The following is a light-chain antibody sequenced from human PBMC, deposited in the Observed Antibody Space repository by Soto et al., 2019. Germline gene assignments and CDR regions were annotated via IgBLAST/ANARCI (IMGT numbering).Light chain of an antibody. J-gene: IGKJ4*01. Sequence: EIVLTQSPATLSLSPGERATLFCRASQTISNYLAWYQQKPGQAPRLLIYDASNSAAGIPARFSGSGSGTAFILTISSLEPEDLAVYYCQQRTNWPLTFGGGTKVEIK. CDR1: QTISNY. CDR3: QQRTNWPLT. CDR2: DAS. V-gene: IGKV3-11*01.